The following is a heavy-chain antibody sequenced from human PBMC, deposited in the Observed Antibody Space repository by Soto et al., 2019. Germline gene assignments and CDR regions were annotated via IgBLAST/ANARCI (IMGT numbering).Heavy chain of an antibody. Sequence: GASVKVSCKASGYTFTGHYMHWVRQAPGQGLEWMGWINPSSVGTNYAQKFQGRVTMTRDTSISTAYMELSRLRSDDTAVYYCAREPMVRAAHGFDIWGQGTMVTVSS. J-gene: IGHJ3*02. CDR3: AREPMVRAAHGFDI. D-gene: IGHD3-10*01. V-gene: IGHV1-2*02. CDR1: GYTFTGHY. CDR2: INPSSVGT.